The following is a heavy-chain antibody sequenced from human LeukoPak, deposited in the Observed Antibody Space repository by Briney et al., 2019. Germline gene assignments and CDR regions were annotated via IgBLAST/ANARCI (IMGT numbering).Heavy chain of an antibody. D-gene: IGHD2-8*01. J-gene: IGHJ3*02. Sequence: SETLSLTCTVSGGSISSYYWSWIRQPPGKGLEWIGYIYYSGSTNYNPSLKSRVTISVDTSKNQFSLKLSSVTAADTAVYYCARKVYEDGVGAFDIWGQGTMVTVSS. CDR2: IYYSGST. CDR1: GGSISSYY. CDR3: ARKVYEDGVGAFDI. V-gene: IGHV4-59*01.